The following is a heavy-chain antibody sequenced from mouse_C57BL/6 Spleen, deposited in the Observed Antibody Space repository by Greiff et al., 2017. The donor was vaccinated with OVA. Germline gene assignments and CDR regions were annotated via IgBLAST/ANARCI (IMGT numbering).Heavy chain of an antibody. CDR1: GYTFTSYW. CDR2: IDPSDSYT. CDR3: AFYGNYVGY. V-gene: IGHV1-69*01. Sequence: QVQLQHPGAELVMPGASVKLSCKASGYTFTSYWMHWVKQRPGQGLEWIGEIDPSDSYTNYNQKFKGKSTLTVDKSSSTAYMQLSSLTSEDSAVYYCAFYGNYVGYWGQGTTLTVSS. J-gene: IGHJ2*01. D-gene: IGHD2-1*01.